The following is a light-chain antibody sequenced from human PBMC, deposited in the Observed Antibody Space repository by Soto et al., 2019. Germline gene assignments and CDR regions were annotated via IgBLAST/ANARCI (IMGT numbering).Light chain of an antibody. CDR1: QTVNSN. J-gene: IGKJ4*01. Sequence: KVMTLSQHTLSVSHGTIDLRGRRASQTVNSNLAWYQQKPGQSPRLLIYGASTRATTTPGRFSGSGSGTDFTLTISSLEPEDFAVYHCQQSGTSPLLTFGGGTKVDIK. CDR2: GAS. V-gene: IGKV3D-15*01. CDR3: QQSGTSPLLT.